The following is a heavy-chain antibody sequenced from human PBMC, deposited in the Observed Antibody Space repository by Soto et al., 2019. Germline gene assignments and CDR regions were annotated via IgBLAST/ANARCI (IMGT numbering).Heavy chain of an antibody. Sequence: ASVKVSCKASGYTFTGYYMHWVRQAPGQGLEWMGWINPNSGGTNYAQKFQGWVTMTRDTSISTAYMELSRLRSDDTAVYYCASDKWGGYPGHFDYWGQGTLVTVSS. CDR1: GYTFTGYY. J-gene: IGHJ4*02. CDR3: ASDKWGGYPGHFDY. V-gene: IGHV1-2*04. CDR2: INPNSGGT. D-gene: IGHD1-26*01.